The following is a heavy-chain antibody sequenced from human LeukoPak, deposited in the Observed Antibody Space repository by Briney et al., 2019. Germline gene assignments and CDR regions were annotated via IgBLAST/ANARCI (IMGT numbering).Heavy chain of an antibody. CDR1: GGSISSYY. V-gene: IGHV4-59*01. D-gene: IGHD2-15*01. CDR3: ARDVAVVTVGAFDI. Sequence: PSVTLYFTWTAPGGSISSYYWSWIRKPPGKGLKWSRYIYYSGSTNSNPTLRSRVSISADTSQNQFSMKLCSVTAADTAVYYCARDVAVVTVGAFDIWGQGTMVNVSS. J-gene: IGHJ3*02. CDR2: IYYSGST.